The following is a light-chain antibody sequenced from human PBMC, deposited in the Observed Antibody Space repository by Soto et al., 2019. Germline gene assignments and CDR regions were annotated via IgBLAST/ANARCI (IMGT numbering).Light chain of an antibody. CDR2: GAS. Sequence: DIVLAQSPDTLSLYPGERATLSCRANQSISNQYLAWYQQKPGQAPRRLIYGASTRAAGIPDRFSGSGSGTDFALTISRLEPEDFAVYVCQHYGDSRTFGQGTKVEVK. J-gene: IGKJ1*01. CDR3: QHYGDSRT. V-gene: IGKV3-20*01. CDR1: QSISNQY.